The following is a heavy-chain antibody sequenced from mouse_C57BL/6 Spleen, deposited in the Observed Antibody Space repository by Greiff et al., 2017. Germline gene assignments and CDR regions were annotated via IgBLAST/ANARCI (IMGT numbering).Heavy chain of an antibody. V-gene: IGHV1-72*01. CDR1: GYTFTSYW. D-gene: IGHD2-3*01. J-gene: IGHJ3*01. CDR3: ARGDGYHEGKFAY. Sequence: VQLQQPGAELVKPGASVKLSCKASGYTFTSYWMHWVKQRPGRGLEWNGRIDPNSGGTKYNEKFKSKATLTVDKPSSTAYMQLSSLTSEDSAVYYCARGDGYHEGKFAYWGQGTLVTVSA. CDR2: IDPNSGGT.